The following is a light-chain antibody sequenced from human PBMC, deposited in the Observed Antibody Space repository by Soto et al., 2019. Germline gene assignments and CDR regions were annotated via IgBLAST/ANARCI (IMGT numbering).Light chain of an antibody. CDR3: QQYNFHSPYT. Sequence: DIQMTQSPSTLSASVGDRVTITCRASQSINNLLAWYQQKPGKAPKVLIYEASNLKSGVPSRFSGSGSGTEFTLTISSLQPDDFATYYCQQYNFHSPYTFGQGTKL. V-gene: IGKV1-5*03. CDR2: EAS. CDR1: QSINNL. J-gene: IGKJ2*01.